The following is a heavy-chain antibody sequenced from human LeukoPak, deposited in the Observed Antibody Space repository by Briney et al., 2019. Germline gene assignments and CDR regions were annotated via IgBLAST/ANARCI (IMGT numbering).Heavy chain of an antibody. CDR3: ARGVGAYSYGYSYYYYMDV. Sequence: GGSLRLSCAASGFTFSDYYMSWIRQAPGKGLEWFSYISSSGSNLYYLISRKGRLTYSRDNAKNSLYLKMNSLSAEDTDVYYCARGVGAYSYGYSYYYYMDVWGKGTTVTVSS. CDR2: ISSSGSNL. CDR1: GFTFSDYY. V-gene: IGHV3-11*04. D-gene: IGHD5-18*01. J-gene: IGHJ6*03.